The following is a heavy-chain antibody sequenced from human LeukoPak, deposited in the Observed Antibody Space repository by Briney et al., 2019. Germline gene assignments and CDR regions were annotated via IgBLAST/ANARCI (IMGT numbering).Heavy chain of an antibody. D-gene: IGHD2/OR15-2a*01. J-gene: IGHJ5*02. CDR2: IKPSSGDT. Sequence: ASVKVSCKASGYTFTGDQIYWLRQAPGQGLEWVGWIKPSSGDTLYEQKFQGRVAMTRDKSVSSAYMELSSLRSDDTAVYYCARKSAGFLTAWGQGTLVTVSS. V-gene: IGHV1-2*02. CDR1: GYTFTGDQ. CDR3: ARKSAGFLTA.